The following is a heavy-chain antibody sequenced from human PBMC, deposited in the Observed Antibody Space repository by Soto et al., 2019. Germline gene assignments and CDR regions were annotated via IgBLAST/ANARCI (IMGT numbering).Heavy chain of an antibody. Sequence: GASVKVSCKASGGTFSSYAISWVRQAPGQGLEWMGGIIPIFGTANYAQKFQGRVTITADESTSTAYMELSSLRSEDTAVYYCANAYYDSSGYYYHFDYWGQGTLVTVS. CDR1: GGTFSSYA. V-gene: IGHV1-69*13. CDR3: ANAYYDSSGYYYHFDY. CDR2: IIPIFGTA. J-gene: IGHJ4*02. D-gene: IGHD3-22*01.